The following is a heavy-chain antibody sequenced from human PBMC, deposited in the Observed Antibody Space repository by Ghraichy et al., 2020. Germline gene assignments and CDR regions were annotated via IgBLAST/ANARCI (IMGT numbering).Heavy chain of an antibody. CDR1: GGSFSGYY. CDR2: INHGGST. CDR3: ARTPRWASWGDYIWGSYRPTPQAFEAY. D-gene: IGHD3-16*02. Sequence: SQTLSLTCAVYGGSFSGYYWSWIRQPPGKGLEWIGEINHGGSTNYHPSLKSRVTISVDTSKNQFSLKLTSVTAADSAVYYCARTPRWASWGDYIWGSYRPTPQAFEAYWGQGTPVTVSS. J-gene: IGHJ4*02. V-gene: IGHV4-34*01.